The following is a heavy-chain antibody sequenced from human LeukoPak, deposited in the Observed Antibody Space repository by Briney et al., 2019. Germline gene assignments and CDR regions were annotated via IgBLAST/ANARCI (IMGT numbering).Heavy chain of an antibody. Sequence: ASVKVSCKASGYTFTTYAMHWVRQAPGQRLEWMGWINAGNGNTKYSQKFQERVTITRDMSTSTAYMELSSLRSEDTAVYYCAASFVSSSWIHYYYGMDVWGQGTTVTVPS. CDR2: INAGNGNT. D-gene: IGHD6-13*01. CDR1: GYTFTTYA. V-gene: IGHV1-3*01. CDR3: AASFVSSSWIHYYYGMDV. J-gene: IGHJ6*02.